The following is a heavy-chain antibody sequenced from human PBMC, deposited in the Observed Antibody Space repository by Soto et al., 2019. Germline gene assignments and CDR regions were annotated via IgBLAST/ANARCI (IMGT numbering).Heavy chain of an antibody. CDR2: INVYNGNT. J-gene: IGHJ5*02. V-gene: IGHV1-18*01. CDR1: GYTFTNYG. D-gene: IGHD3-10*01. CDR3: ARGVGSGSYYNKYNWFDP. Sequence: QVPLVQSGGEVKQPGASVKVSCKASGYTFTNYGISWVRQAPGQGLEWMGWINVYNGNTKYAQKVQGRVTMTTDTSTRTAYMEMRSLRSDDTAVYYCARGVGSGSYYNKYNWFDPWGQGTLVTVSS.